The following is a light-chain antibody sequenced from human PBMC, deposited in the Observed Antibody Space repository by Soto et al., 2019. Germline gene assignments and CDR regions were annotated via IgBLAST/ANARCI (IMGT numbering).Light chain of an antibody. CDR2: DVS. CDR3: SSYTSSSTLVV. CDR1: SSDVGGYNY. J-gene: IGLJ2*01. V-gene: IGLV2-14*01. Sequence: QSALTQPASVSGSPGQSITISCTGNSSDVGGYNYVSWYQQHPGKAPKLMIYDVSNRPSGVSNRFSGSKSGNTASLTISGLQAEDEAAYYCSSYTSSSTLVVFGGGTKLTVL.